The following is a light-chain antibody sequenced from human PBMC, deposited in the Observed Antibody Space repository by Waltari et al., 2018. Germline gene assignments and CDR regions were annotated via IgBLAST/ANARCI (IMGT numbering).Light chain of an antibody. CDR2: QGN. J-gene: IGLJ2*01. V-gene: IGLV3-1*01. CDR1: TVGNKY. Sequence: SYELTQPPSVSVSPGQTASITCSGDTVGNKYACWDQQNPGQSPELIIYQGNRRHSGLPERFSCSTSGNTATLTISGTEAMDEADYVCQEWDSIAVVFCGGTNLPVL. CDR3: QEWDSIAVV.